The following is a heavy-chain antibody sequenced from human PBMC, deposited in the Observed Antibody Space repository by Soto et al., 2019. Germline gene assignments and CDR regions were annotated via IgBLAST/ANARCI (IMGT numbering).Heavy chain of an antibody. V-gene: IGHV1-24*01. CDR1: GYTLTELS. CDR3: AIPFFDYGDLIGDDAFAI. D-gene: IGHD4-17*01. CDR2: FDPEDGET. J-gene: IGHJ3*02. Sequence: GASVKVSCKVSGYTLTELSMHWVRQAPGKGLEWMGGFDPEDGETIYAQKFQGRVTMTEDTSTDTAYMELSSLRSEDTAVYYCAIPFFDYGDLIGDDAFAIRGQRTMVTVSS.